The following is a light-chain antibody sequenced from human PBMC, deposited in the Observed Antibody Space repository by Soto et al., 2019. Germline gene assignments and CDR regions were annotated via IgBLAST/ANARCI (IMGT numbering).Light chain of an antibody. V-gene: IGLV2-18*02. J-gene: IGLJ2*01. CDR1: SSDVGSYNR. CDR3: SSYTSSSTLV. CDR2: EVS. Sequence: QSALTQPPSVSGSPGQSVTISCTGTSSDVGSYNRVSWYQQPPGTAPKLMIYEVSNRPSGVPDRFSVSKSGNTASLTISGLHAEDEADYYCSSYTSSSTLVFGGGTKLTVL.